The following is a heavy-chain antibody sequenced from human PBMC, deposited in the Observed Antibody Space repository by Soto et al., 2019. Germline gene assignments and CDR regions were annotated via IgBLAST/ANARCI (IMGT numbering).Heavy chain of an antibody. D-gene: IGHD1-26*01. V-gene: IGHV4-31*02. CDR2: IFNSGTT. Sequence: WTWIRHPPGKGLECMGYIFNSGTTFYNPSLTSRLSISMDTSGNHFSLELRSVTAADTAVYYCALALGPTTGLDYCGQGTLVTVSS. CDR3: ALALGPTTGLDY. J-gene: IGHJ4*02.